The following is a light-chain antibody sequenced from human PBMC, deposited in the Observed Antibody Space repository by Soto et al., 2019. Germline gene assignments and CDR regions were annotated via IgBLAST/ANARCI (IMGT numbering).Light chain of an antibody. J-gene: IGKJ4*01. CDR1: HRISTW. Sequence: DIQMTQSPSSLSASVGDRVTITCRASHRISTWLAWFQQKAGKAPNLLISAASSLQSGVPSRFSGSGSGRDFTLTITSLQPEDSATYYCQQSYTTPLTFGGGTMV. CDR3: QQSYTTPLT. V-gene: IGKV1-39*01. CDR2: AAS.